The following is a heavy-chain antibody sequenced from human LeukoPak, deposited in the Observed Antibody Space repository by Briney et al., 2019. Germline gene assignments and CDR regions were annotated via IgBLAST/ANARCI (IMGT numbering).Heavy chain of an antibody. CDR1: GYSFTSYW. V-gene: IGHV5-51*01. CDR2: IYPGDSDT. Sequence: GESLKISFKGSGYSFTSYWIGWVRQMPGKGLEWMGIIYPGDSDTRYSPSFQGQVTISADKSISTAYLQWSSLNASDTAMYYCARRPSDGDYAGNWFDPWGQGTLVTVSS. D-gene: IGHD4-17*01. J-gene: IGHJ5*02. CDR3: ARRPSDGDYAGNWFDP.